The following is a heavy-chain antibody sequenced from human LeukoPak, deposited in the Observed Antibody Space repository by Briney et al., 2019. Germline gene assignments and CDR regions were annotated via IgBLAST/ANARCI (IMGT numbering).Heavy chain of an antibody. D-gene: IGHD6-13*01. CDR1: GFTFSSYG. J-gene: IGHJ3*02. Sequence: GGSLRLSCAASGFTFSSYGMHWARQAPGKGLEWVAFIRYDGSNKYYADSVKGRFTISRDNSKNTLYLQMNSLRAEDTAVYYCATLYDRDSSSWHGFNAFDIWGQGTMVTVSS. CDR2: IRYDGSNK. V-gene: IGHV3-30*02. CDR3: ATLYDRDSSSWHGFNAFDI.